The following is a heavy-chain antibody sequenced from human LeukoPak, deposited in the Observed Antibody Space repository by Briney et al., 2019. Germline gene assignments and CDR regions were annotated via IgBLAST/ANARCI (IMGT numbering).Heavy chain of an antibody. CDR3: ARDLHGDTGDWSFDL. CDR2: INQDGSEK. D-gene: IGHD4-17*01. J-gene: IGHJ2*01. CDR1: GFTFSSYW. Sequence: QPGGSLRLSCAASGFTFSSYWMSWVRQAPGKGLEWVANINQDGSEKYYVDSVKGRFTISRDNGRSSLFLQMNSLRVEDTAVYYCARDLHGDTGDWSFDLWGRGTLVTVSS. V-gene: IGHV3-7*01.